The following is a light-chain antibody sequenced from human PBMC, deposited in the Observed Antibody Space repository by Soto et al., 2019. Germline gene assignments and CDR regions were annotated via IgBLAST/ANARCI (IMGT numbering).Light chain of an antibody. V-gene: IGLV1-40*01. Sequence: QSALTQPPSVSGAPGQRVTISCTGSSSNIGAGYDVHWYQQLPGTAPKLLIYGNSNRPSGVPDRFSGSKSGTSASLAITGLQAEDEADYYCQSYDSSLSAYNYVFGTGTKVTVL. J-gene: IGLJ1*01. CDR2: GNS. CDR1: SSNIGAGYD. CDR3: QSYDSSLSAYNYV.